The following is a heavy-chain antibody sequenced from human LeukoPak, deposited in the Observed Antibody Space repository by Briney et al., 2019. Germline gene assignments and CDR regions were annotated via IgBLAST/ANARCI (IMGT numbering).Heavy chain of an antibody. D-gene: IGHD3-10*01. V-gene: IGHV4-31*03. CDR2: IFDNGST. Sequence: PSETLSLTCTVSGGSISGGGYYWSWLRPHPGKGLEWIGSIFDNGSTDYNPSLKSRVTISVDTTKNQLSLKLSSLTAADTAVYYCARESYGSGSYYYWGQGTLVTVSS. J-gene: IGHJ4*02. CDR3: ARESYGSGSYYY. CDR1: GGSISGGGYY.